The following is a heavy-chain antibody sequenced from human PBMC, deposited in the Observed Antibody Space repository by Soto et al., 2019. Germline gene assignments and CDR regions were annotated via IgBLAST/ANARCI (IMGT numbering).Heavy chain of an antibody. Sequence: GGSLRLSCAASGFTFSSYAMSWVRQAPGKGLEWVSAISNSGTGTYYADSVKGRFTISRDNSKNTLYLQMNSLRAEDTAVYYCAKDLYYYDSSGYSSVGPVAFDIWGQGTMVTVSS. CDR3: AKDLYYYDSSGYSSVGPVAFDI. CDR2: ISNSGTGT. D-gene: IGHD3-22*01. CDR1: GFTFSSYA. V-gene: IGHV3-23*01. J-gene: IGHJ3*02.